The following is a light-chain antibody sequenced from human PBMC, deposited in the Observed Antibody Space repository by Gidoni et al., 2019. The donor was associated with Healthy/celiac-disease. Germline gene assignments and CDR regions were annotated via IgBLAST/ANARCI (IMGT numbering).Light chain of an antibody. V-gene: IGKV3-15*01. J-gene: IGKJ1*01. CDR3: QQYNNWPPWT. CDR2: GAS. Sequence: ILMTQSPATLSVSPGERATLSGRASQSVSSNLAWYQQKPGHAPRLLIYGASNRDTGIPARFSGSGSGTEFTLTISSLQSEDFAVYYCQQYNNWPPWTFGQGTKVEIK. CDR1: QSVSSN.